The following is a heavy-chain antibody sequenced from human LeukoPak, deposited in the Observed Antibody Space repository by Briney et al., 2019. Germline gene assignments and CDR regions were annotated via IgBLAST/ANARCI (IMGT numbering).Heavy chain of an antibody. Sequence: PGGSLRLSCAASGFTFRSYWMHWVRQAPGKGLEWVSRVIRDGSFTNYADSVKGRFTISRDNAKNTLYLQMSSLRAEDTAVYFCVRDGDDFNFDYWGQRSLVTVSS. CDR1: GFTFRSYW. CDR3: VRDGDDFNFDY. V-gene: IGHV3-74*01. D-gene: IGHD5-24*01. J-gene: IGHJ4*02. CDR2: VIRDGSFT.